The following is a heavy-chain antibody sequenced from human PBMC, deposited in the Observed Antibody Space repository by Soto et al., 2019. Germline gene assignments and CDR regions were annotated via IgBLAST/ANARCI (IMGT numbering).Heavy chain of an antibody. J-gene: IGHJ5*02. CDR3: ASQTSRRTVASHGRSNRFDP. D-gene: IGHD1-1*01. CDR2: VYHTGTT. Sequence: QLQLRESGPGLVKPSETLSLSCTVSGVSISSITHFWGWVRQSPGKGLDWIGNVYHTGTTHYNPSLKNRATISVDTSKDQFSLQLTSVTAADTAVYYCASQTSRRTVASHGRSNRFDPWGPGTLVIVSS. CDR1: GVSISSITHF. V-gene: IGHV4-39*01.